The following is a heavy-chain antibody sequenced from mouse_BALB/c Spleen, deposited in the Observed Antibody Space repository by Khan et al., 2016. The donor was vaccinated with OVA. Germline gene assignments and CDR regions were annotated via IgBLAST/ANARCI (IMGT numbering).Heavy chain of an antibody. CDR1: GFSLTTYG. J-gene: IGHJ3*01. CDR2: IWSGGST. CDR3: ARNYDYDVGLAY. V-gene: IGHV2-2*02. D-gene: IGHD2-4*01. Sequence: VQLQESGPGLVQPSQSLSITCTVSGFSLTTYGVHWVRQSPGKGLEWLGVIWSGGSTDYNAAFISRLSISKDSSKSQVFFKMNSLQVNDTAIYYCARNYDYDVGLAYWGQGTLVTVSA.